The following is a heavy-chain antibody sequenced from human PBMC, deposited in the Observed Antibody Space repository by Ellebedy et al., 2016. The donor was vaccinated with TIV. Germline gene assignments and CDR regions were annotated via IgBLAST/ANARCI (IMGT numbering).Heavy chain of an antibody. Sequence: GESLKISXAASGFTFSGYWMNWVRQAPGKGLEWVANIKQDGSDKYYVESVKGRFTISRDNAKNSLYLQMNSLRAEDTAVYYCAREIRAVSLNWFDPWGQGTLVTVSS. J-gene: IGHJ5*02. CDR1: GFTFSGYW. CDR3: AREIRAVSLNWFDP. V-gene: IGHV3-7*01. CDR2: IKQDGSDK. D-gene: IGHD5/OR15-5a*01.